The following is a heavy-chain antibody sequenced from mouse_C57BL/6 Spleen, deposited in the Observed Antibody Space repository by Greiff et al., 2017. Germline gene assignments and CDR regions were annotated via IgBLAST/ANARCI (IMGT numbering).Heavy chain of an antibody. CDR3: VREIYGNYGAMDY. CDR1: VFTFNTYA. CDR2: IRRKSSNYAT. J-gene: IGHJ4*01. V-gene: IGHV10-3*02. D-gene: IGHD2-1*01. Sequence: EVQLVESGGGLVQPKGSLKLSCAASVFTFNTYAMHWVRQAPGKGLEWVARIRRKSSNYATYYADSVKDRFTISRDDSQSMLYLQMNNLKTEDTARYYCVREIYGNYGAMDYWGQGTSVTVSS.